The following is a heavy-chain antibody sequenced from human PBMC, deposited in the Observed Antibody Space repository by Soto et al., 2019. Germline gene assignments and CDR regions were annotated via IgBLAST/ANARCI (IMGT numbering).Heavy chain of an antibody. CDR3: TRYCSSTSGYFDYYYGMDV. CDR1: GFTFSGSA. Sequence: PVGSLRLSCAASGFTFSGSAMHWVRQASGKGLEWVGRMRSKANSYATAYASSVKGRFTISRDGSKNTAYRQMKNLKTEDTAVYYCTRYCSSTSGYFDYYYGMDVWGQGTTVTVS. CDR2: MRSKANSYAT. J-gene: IGHJ6*02. V-gene: IGHV3-73*01. D-gene: IGHD2-2*01.